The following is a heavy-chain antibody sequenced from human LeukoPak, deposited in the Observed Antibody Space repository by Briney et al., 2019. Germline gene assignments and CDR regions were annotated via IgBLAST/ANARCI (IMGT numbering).Heavy chain of an antibody. CDR2: INHSGST. V-gene: IGHV4-34*01. J-gene: IGHJ4*02. CDR1: GGSFSGYY. Sequence: SETLSLTCAVYGGSFSGYYWSWIRQPPGKGLEWIGEINHSGSTNYNPSLKSRVTISVDTSKNQFPLKLSSVTAADTAVYYCARGVVDYGVDYWGQGTLVTVSS. CDR3: ARGVVDYGVDY. D-gene: IGHD4-17*01.